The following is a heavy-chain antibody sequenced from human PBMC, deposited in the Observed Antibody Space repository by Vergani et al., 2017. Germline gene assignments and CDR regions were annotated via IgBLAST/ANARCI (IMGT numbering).Heavy chain of an antibody. Sequence: QMQLQQWGGGLLKPSETLSLTCVVNGGSLTSYHWTWIRPSPREGLGWVCDIGHTGRPDYNPSLKCRLTMSVDKSRNQFSLTLNSVTATDTAIYFCARVNTETNGHLYYYYYMDVWGQGTAVTVS. D-gene: IGHD4-11*01. CDR1: GGSLTSYH. V-gene: IGHV4-34*01. CDR2: IGHTGRP. J-gene: IGHJ6*03. CDR3: ARVNTETNGHLYYYYYMDV.